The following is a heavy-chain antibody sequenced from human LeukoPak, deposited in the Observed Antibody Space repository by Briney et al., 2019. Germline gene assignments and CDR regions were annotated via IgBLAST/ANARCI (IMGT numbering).Heavy chain of an antibody. CDR3: AKKSGVWLSYFDY. Sequence: GASLRLSRAASGFTFSSYAMSWVRQAPGKGLEWVSAISGSGGSTYYADSVKGRFTISRDNSKNTLYLQMNSLRAEDTAVYYCAKKSGVWLSYFDYWGQGTLVTVSS. J-gene: IGHJ4*02. V-gene: IGHV3-23*01. CDR2: ISGSGGST. D-gene: IGHD2-15*01. CDR1: GFTFSSYA.